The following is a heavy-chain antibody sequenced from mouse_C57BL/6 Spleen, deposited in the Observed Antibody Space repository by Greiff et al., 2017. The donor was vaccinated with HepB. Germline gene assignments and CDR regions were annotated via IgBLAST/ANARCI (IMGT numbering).Heavy chain of an antibody. D-gene: IGHD2-4*01. CDR2: IWTGGGT. CDR1: GFSLTSYA. CDR3: ARYDYDDGRYYAMDY. Sequence: VQLVESGPGLVAPSQSLSITCTVSGFSLTSYAISWVRQPPGKGLEWLGVIWTGGGTNYNSALKSRLSISKDNSKSQVFLKMNSLQTDDTARYYCARYDYDDGRYYAMDYWGQGTSVTVSS. V-gene: IGHV2-9-1*01. J-gene: IGHJ4*01.